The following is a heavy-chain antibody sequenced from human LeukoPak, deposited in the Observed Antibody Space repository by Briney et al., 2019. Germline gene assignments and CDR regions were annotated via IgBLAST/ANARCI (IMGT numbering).Heavy chain of an antibody. V-gene: IGHV4-34*01. CDR1: GGSFSAYY. CDR2: INHSGST. D-gene: IGHD2-8*01. J-gene: IGHJ5*02. Sequence: SETLSLTCAVYGGSFSAYYWSCIRQPPGKGVEWIGEINHSGSTNYNPSLKSRVTISVDTSKNQFSLKLSSVTAADTAVYYCARENYCTNGVCWAFDPWGQGTLVTVSS. CDR3: ARENYCTNGVCWAFDP.